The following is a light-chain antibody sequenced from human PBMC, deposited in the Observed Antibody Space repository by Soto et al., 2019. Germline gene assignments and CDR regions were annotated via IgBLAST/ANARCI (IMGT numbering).Light chain of an antibody. J-gene: IGKJ1*01. Sequence: DIQMAQSPSTLSANVGDRVSITCRASQSISTWLAWYQQKPGKAPNLLIYQASTLETGVSSRFSGSGSGTDFTLTISGLQPDDSATYYCQQYNNYWWTFGQGTKVDIK. CDR2: QAS. V-gene: IGKV1-5*03. CDR1: QSISTW. CDR3: QQYNNYWWT.